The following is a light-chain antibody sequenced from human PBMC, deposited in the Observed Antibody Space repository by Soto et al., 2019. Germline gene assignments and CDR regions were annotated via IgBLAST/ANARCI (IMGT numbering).Light chain of an antibody. Sequence: QSVLTQPPSASGTPGQRVTISWYGSSSKIVSNYVYCYQQLPGTAPKLLIYRNNQRPSGVPDRFSGPKSGTSASLAISGLRYEDEADYYCAAWDDSLSGPVFGGGTTVTVL. V-gene: IGLV1-47*01. CDR1: SSKIVSNY. CDR3: AAWDDSLSGPV. J-gene: IGLJ2*01. CDR2: RNN.